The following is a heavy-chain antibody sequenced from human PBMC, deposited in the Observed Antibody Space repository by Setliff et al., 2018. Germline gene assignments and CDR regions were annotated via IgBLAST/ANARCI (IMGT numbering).Heavy chain of an antibody. D-gene: IGHD3-22*01. CDR3: ARRDSTGYYGYSFDL. CDR1: GDSISRSTYY. CDR2: VDHSGNT. V-gene: IGHV4-39*01. J-gene: IGHJ4*02. Sequence: KPSETLSLTCTVSGDSISRSTYYWGWIRQSPGKGLDWIGTVDHSGNTFYNPSLKSRVTISVAPSKNQVSLKLTSVSAADTAVYYCARRDSTGYYGYSFDLWGQGTLVTVSS.